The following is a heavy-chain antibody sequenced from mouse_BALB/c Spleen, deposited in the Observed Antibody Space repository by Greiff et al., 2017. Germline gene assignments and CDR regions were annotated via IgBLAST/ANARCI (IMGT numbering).Heavy chain of an antibody. Sequence: EVQGVESGGGLVQPGGSRKLSCAASGFTFSSYTMSWVRQTPEKRLEWVAYISNGGGSTYYPDTVKGRFTISRDNAKNTLYLQMSSLKSEDTAMYYCARQASGTGAMDYWGQGTSVTVSS. D-gene: IGHD4-1*01. J-gene: IGHJ4*01. V-gene: IGHV5-12-2*01. CDR2: ISNGGGST. CDR1: GFTFSSYT. CDR3: ARQASGTGAMDY.